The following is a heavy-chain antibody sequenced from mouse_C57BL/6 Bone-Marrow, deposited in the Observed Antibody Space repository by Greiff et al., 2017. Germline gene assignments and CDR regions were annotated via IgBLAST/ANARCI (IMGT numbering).Heavy chain of an antibody. D-gene: IGHD1-1*01. CDR2: ISYDGSN. Sequence: EVKLMESGPGLVKPSPSLSLTCSVTGYSITSGYYWNWIRQFPGNKLEWMGYISYDGSNNYNPSLKNPISITRDTSKNQFFLKLNSVTTEDTATYYCARDPGITTVLYFDYWGQGTTLTVSS. CDR1: GYSITSGYY. CDR3: ARDPGITTVLYFDY. J-gene: IGHJ2*01. V-gene: IGHV3-6*01.